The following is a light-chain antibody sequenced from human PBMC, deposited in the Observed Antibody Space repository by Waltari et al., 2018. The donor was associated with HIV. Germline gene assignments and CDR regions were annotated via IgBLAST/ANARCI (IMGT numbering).Light chain of an antibody. J-gene: IGLJ2*01. Sequence: SYVLTQPPSVSVAPGQTARITCGGNKIRSKSVHWSQQKPGQAPVLVIYYDSDRPSGIPERFSGSNSGNTATLTISRVEAGDEADYYCHVWDNSRDHVVFGGGTKLTVL. CDR1: KIRSKS. CDR2: YDS. CDR3: HVWDNSRDHVV. V-gene: IGLV3-21*04.